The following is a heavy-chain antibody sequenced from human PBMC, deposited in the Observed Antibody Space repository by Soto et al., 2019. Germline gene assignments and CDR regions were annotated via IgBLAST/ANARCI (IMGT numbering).Heavy chain of an antibody. CDR1: GGTFSSYA. Sequence: SVKVSCKASGGTFSSYAISWVRQAPGQGLEWMGGIIPIFGTANYAQKFQGRVTITADESTSTAYMELSSLRSEDTAVYYCARDGRGDGNTFYNWFDFWGRGTLVTVSS. J-gene: IGHJ5*01. CDR2: IIPIFGTA. V-gene: IGHV1-69*13. CDR3: ARDGRGDGNTFYNWFDF. D-gene: IGHD2-21*02.